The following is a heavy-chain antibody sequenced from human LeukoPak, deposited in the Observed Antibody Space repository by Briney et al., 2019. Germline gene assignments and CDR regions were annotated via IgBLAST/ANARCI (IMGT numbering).Heavy chain of an antibody. V-gene: IGHV3-23*01. J-gene: IGHJ4*02. CDR3: AKDQRWEAPHYLDS. Sequence: GGSLRLSCAASGVSFSSSTMSWVCQVPAQGLGWVSGISASGGSTYYADSVRGRFTISRDNSKNTLYLQMNSLRDEETAVYYGAKDQRWEAPHYLDSWGQGTLVTVSS. CDR1: GVSFSSST. CDR2: ISASGGST. D-gene: IGHD1-26*01.